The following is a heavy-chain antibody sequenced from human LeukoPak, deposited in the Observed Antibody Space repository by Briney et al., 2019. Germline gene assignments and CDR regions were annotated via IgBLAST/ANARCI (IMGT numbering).Heavy chain of an antibody. CDR3: ANFGCSSTTCLDY. J-gene: IGHJ4*02. V-gene: IGHV3-23*01. Sequence: PGGSLRLSCAASGFTFSSYVMTWVRQSPGKGLEWVSAISGSGDSTYYGDSVKGRFTITRDNSKNTLYLQMNSLRAEDTAVYYCANFGCSSTTCLDYWGQGTLVAVSS. CDR1: GFTFSSYV. CDR2: ISGSGDST. D-gene: IGHD2-2*01.